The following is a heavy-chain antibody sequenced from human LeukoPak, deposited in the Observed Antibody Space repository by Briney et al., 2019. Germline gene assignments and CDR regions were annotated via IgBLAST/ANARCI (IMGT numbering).Heavy chain of an antibody. CDR3: ARDVGGSLDY. CDR1: GFTFTTYW. D-gene: IGHD1-26*01. J-gene: IGHJ4*02. CDR2: IKGDESAK. Sequence: GGSLRLSCAASGFTFTTYWMAWVRQAPGKGLEWVANIKGDESAKHQADSVKGRFTISRDNAQNSVYLQMSSLRVEDTAVYYCARDVGGSLDYWDQGTLVTVSS. V-gene: IGHV3-7*01.